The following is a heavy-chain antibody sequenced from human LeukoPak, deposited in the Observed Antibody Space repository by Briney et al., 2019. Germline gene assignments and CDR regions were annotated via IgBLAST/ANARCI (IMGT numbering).Heavy chain of an antibody. CDR3: AREVVD. Sequence: NPSETLSLTCSVSGGSISSYYWSWIRQPPGKGLEWIGYIYYSGRTSYNPSLKSRVTISVDTSKNQFSLKLSSVTAADTAVYYCAREVVDWGQGTLVTVSS. V-gene: IGHV4-59*01. CDR1: GGSISSYY. D-gene: IGHD2-15*01. CDR2: IYYSGRT. J-gene: IGHJ4*02.